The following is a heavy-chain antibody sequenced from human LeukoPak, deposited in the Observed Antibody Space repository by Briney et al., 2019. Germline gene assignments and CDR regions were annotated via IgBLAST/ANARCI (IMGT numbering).Heavy chain of an antibody. D-gene: IGHD3-10*01. CDR3: ATTYYYGSGSNMIDY. Sequence: GESLKISCKGSGYSFTSYWIGWVRHMPGKGLEWMGIIYPGDSDTRYSPSFQGQVTISADKSISTAYLQWSSLKASDTAMYYCATTYYYGSGSNMIDYWGQGTLVTVSS. CDR1: GYSFTSYW. J-gene: IGHJ4*02. V-gene: IGHV5-51*01. CDR2: IYPGDSDT.